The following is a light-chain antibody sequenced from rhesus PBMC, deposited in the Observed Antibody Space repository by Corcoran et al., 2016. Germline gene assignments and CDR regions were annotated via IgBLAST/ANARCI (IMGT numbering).Light chain of an antibody. V-gene: IGKV1-22*01. CDR3: LQYSSSPYS. J-gene: IGKJ2*01. CDR2: KAS. Sequence: DIQMTQSPSSLSASVGDKVTITCRASQGISSWLAWYPQKPGNAPKLRIYKASSLQSGVPSRFSGSGSGTDFTLTISSLQPEDFATYYCLQYSSSPYSFGQGTKVEIK. CDR1: QGISSW.